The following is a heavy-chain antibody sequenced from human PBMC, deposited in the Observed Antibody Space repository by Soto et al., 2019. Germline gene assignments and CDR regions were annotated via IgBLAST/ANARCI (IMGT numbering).Heavy chain of an antibody. Sequence: EEQLVESGGGLAQPGGSLRLSGVASGFTFTTYWMSWVRQAPGKGLEWVANIRQDGGAQYYVDSVKGRFTISRDNAKNSVYLQMDSLRVEDTAVSYCVRGGHGSGSYLGSSWGQGILVTVSS. CDR3: VRGGHGSGSYLGSS. CDR2: IRQDGGAQ. J-gene: IGHJ5*02. V-gene: IGHV3-7*03. D-gene: IGHD3-10*01. CDR1: GFTFTTYW.